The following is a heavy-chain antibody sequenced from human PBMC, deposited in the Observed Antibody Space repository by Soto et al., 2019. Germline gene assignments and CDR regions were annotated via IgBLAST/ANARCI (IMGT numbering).Heavy chain of an antibody. J-gene: IGHJ4*02. Sequence: SETLSLTCTVSGGSVSSGSYFWTWIRHPPGKGLEWIGYINDSGGTDYNPSLKSRVTITVDTSKSHFSLMLSSVTAADTAVYYFARQRVTPAQYYFDSWGKGTLVTSPQ. CDR1: GGSVSSGSYF. CDR2: INDSGGT. D-gene: IGHD2-2*01. CDR3: ARQRVTPAQYYFDS. V-gene: IGHV4-61*03.